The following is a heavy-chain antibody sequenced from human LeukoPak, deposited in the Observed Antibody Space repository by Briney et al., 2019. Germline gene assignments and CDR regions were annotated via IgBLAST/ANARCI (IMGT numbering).Heavy chain of an antibody. J-gene: IGHJ4*02. V-gene: IGHV3-23*01. CDR3: VKDSTPGRTPKYFDH. Sequence: GGSLRLSCAASGFTFISYTMRWVRQAPGKGLEWVSAITGSGDTTFYADSVKDRFTFSRDNSKNTLYLQVNSLRAEDTAVYYCVKDSTPGRTPKYFDHWGQGTLVAVSS. CDR1: GFTFISYT. D-gene: IGHD2/OR15-2a*01. CDR2: ITGSGDTT.